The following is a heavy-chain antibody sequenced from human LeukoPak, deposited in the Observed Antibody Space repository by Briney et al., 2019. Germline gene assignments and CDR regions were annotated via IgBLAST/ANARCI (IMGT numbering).Heavy chain of an antibody. CDR3: ATMLRELRFLDIEAFDI. V-gene: IGHV1-24*01. CDR1: GYTLTELS. D-gene: IGHD3-3*01. J-gene: IGHJ3*02. Sequence: ASVKVSCKVSGYTLTELSMHWVRQAPGKGLEWMGGFDPEDGETIYAQKFQGRVTMTEDTSTDTAYMELSSLRSEDTAVYYCATMLRELRFLDIEAFDIWGQGTMVTVSS. CDR2: FDPEDGET.